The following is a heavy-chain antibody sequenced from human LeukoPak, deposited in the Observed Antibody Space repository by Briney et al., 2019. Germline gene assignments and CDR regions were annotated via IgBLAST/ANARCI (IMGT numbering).Heavy chain of an antibody. D-gene: IGHD1-26*01. CDR2: INHSGST. J-gene: IGHJ4*02. V-gene: IGHV4-34*01. CDR1: GGSFSGYY. CDR3: ARQGLSGSYAN. Sequence: SETLSLTCAVYGGSFSGYYWSWIRQPPGKGLEWIGEINHSGSTNYNPSLKSRVTISVDTSKNQFSLKLSSVTAADTAVYYCARQGLSGSYANWGQGTLVTVSS.